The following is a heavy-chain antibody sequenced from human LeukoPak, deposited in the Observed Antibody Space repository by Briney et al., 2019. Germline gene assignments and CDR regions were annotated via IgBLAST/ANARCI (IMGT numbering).Heavy chain of an antibody. V-gene: IGHV4-61*01. CDR3: ARMEGGYNCDY. Sequence: SETLSLTCTVSGGSVSSGSYYWSWIRQPPGKGLEWIGYIYYSGSTNYNPSLKSRVTISVDTSKNQFSLKLSSVTAADTAVYYCARMEGGYNCDYWGQGTLVTVSS. CDR1: GGSVSSGSYY. D-gene: IGHD5-24*01. CDR2: IYYSGST. J-gene: IGHJ4*02.